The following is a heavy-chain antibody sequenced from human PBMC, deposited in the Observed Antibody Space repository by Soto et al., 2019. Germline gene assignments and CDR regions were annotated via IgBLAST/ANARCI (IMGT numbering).Heavy chain of an antibody. CDR2: IIPIFGTA. D-gene: IGHD6-6*01. CDR3: ARDVEVYSSSSDYYYYGMDV. J-gene: IGHJ6*02. CDR1: GGTFSSYA. Sequence: QVQLVQSGAEVKKPGSSVKVSCKASGGTFSSYAISWVRQAPGQGLEWMGGIIPIFGTANYAQKFQGRVTITADESTSTAYMELSSLRSEDTAVYYCARDVEVYSSSSDYYYYGMDVWGQGTTVTVSS. V-gene: IGHV1-69*12.